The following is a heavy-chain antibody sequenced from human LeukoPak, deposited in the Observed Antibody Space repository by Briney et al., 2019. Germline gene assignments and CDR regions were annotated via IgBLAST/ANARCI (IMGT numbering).Heavy chain of an antibody. J-gene: IGHJ5*02. CDR2: ISHSGST. D-gene: IGHD3-3*01. CDR1: GGSISSGGYS. V-gene: IGHV4-30-2*01. CDR3: ARGYDFWSGSSPRFDP. Sequence: PSETLSLTCAVSGGSISSGGYSWSWIRQPPGQGLEWIGYISHSGSTYYNPSLKSRVTISVDKSKNQFSLELTSVTAADTAVYYCARGYDFWSGSSPRFDPWGQGTLVTVSS.